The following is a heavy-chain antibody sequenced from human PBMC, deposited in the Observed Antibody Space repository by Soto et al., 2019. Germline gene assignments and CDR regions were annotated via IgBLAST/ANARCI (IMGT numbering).Heavy chain of an antibody. CDR1: GASISSRDYY. CDR2: IDYNGVT. V-gene: IGHV4-39*01. CDR3: GRVMIGTSRHTDSDY. D-gene: IGHD2-2*01. Sequence: SETLSLTCSVSGASISSRDYYWGWIRQTPGKGLEWIGNIDYNGVTYYNPSLKSRVTVSKDTSKNQFSLKVASVTAADTGIYSCGRVMIGTSRHTDSDYWGQGTQVTVSS. J-gene: IGHJ4*02.